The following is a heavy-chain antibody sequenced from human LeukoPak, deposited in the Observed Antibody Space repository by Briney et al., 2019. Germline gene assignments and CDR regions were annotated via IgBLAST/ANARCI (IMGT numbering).Heavy chain of an antibody. CDR3: ARDNRWAVDY. V-gene: IGHV1-46*01. D-gene: IGHD1-26*01. CDR2: MKASGGST. J-gene: IGHJ4*02. CDR1: GYTFTRQH. Sequence: ASVTVSCMTSGYTFTRQHLHWVRQAPGQGPEWMGIMKASGGSTAYAQKLHDRVTMARDTSTDTAYMELSSLRSEDTAVYYCARDNRWAVDYWGQGTLVTVSS.